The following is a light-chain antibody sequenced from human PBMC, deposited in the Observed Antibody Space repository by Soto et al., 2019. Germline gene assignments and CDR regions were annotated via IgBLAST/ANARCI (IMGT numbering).Light chain of an antibody. CDR3: QQRSTPLT. CDR1: QSVSSY. V-gene: IGKV3-11*01. CDR2: DAS. J-gene: IGKJ4*01. Sequence: EIVLTQSPATLSLSPGERATLSCRASQSVSSYLAWYQHKPGQAPRLLIYDASTRATGIPARFSGSGSGTDFTLPISSLEPEDFAVYYCQQRSTPLTFGGGTKVEIK.